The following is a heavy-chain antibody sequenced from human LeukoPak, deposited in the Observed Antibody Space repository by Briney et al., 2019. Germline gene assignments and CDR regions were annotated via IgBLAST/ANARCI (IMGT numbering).Heavy chain of an antibody. V-gene: IGHV3-7*01. Sequence: GGSLRLSCAASGFTFSSYWMSWVRQAPGKGLEWVANIKQDGSDKYYVDSVKGRFTISRDNAKNSLYLQMNSLRAEDTAVYYCARKPGYSSLDYWGQGTLVTVSS. CDR3: ARKPGYSSLDY. J-gene: IGHJ4*02. CDR2: IKQDGSDK. CDR1: GFTFSSYW. D-gene: IGHD6-13*01.